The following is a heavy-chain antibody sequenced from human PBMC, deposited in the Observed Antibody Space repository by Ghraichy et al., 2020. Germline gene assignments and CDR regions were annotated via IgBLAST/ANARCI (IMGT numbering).Heavy chain of an antibody. Sequence: SETLSLTCGVSGYSISSGYYWGWIRQPPGKGLEWIGSIYHSGNAYYNPSLQSRATISVDTSKNQFSLKLTSVTAADTAMYHCARAPIYSGSYHNWYFDLWGRGTLVTVSS. V-gene: IGHV4-38-2*01. CDR2: IYHSGNA. CDR1: GYSISSGYY. CDR3: ARAPIYSGSYHNWYFDL. D-gene: IGHD1-26*01. J-gene: IGHJ2*01.